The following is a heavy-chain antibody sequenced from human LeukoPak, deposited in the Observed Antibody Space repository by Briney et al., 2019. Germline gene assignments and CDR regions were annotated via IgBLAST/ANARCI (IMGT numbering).Heavy chain of an antibody. CDR3: ARHWPDSSSPLDY. D-gene: IGHD3-22*01. CDR1: GYSFSSYW. CDR2: VYPGDSDT. Sequence: GESLKISCKSSGYSFSSYWIAWVRQMPGKAPEWMGIVYPGDSDTRYSPSFQGRVTFSADKPISTAFLQWSSLKASDTAMYFCARHWPDSSSPLDYWGQGTLVTVSS. J-gene: IGHJ4*02. V-gene: IGHV5-51*01.